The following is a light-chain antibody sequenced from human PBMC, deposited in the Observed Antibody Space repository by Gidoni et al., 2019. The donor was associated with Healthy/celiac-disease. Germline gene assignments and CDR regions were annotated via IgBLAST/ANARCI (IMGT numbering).Light chain of an antibody. CDR2: AAS. V-gene: IGKV1-39*01. CDR3: QQSYSTPRT. J-gene: IGKJ4*01. Sequence: DIQMTQSPSSLSASVGDRVTITCRASQSSSSYLNWYQQKPGKAPKFLIYAASSLQSGVPSRFSGSGYGTDCTLTISSLQPEDFATYYCQQSYSTPRTFXGXTKVEIK. CDR1: QSSSSY.